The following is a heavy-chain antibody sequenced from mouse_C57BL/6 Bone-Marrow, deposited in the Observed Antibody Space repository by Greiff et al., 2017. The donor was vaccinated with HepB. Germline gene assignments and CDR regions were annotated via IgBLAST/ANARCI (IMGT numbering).Heavy chain of an antibody. J-gene: IGHJ3*01. CDR3: AMAPGTWFAY. CDR2: IYPGDGDT. CDR1: GYAFSSSW. V-gene: IGHV1-82*01. Sequence: VQRVESGPELVKPGASVKISCKASGYAFSSSWMNWVKQRPGKGLEWIGRIYPGDGDTNYNGKFKGMATLTADKSSSTAYMQLSSLTSEDSAVYFSAMAPGTWFAYWGQGTLVTVSA.